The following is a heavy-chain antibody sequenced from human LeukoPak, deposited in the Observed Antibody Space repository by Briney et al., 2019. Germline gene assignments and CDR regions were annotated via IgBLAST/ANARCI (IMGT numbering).Heavy chain of an antibody. CDR2: ISSSGSTI. CDR1: GFTFSSYE. V-gene: IGHV3-48*03. J-gene: IGHJ4*02. D-gene: IGHD6-19*01. CDR3: ATGAVAGTSLGGNFDY. Sequence: GGSLRLSCAASGFTFSSYEMNWVRQAPGKGLEWVSYISSSGSTIYYADSVKGRFTISRDNAKNSLYLQMNSLRAEDTAVYYCATGAVAGTSLGGNFDYWGQGTLVTVSS.